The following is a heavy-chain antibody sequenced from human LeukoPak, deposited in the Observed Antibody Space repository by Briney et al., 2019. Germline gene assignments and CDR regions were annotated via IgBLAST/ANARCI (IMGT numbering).Heavy chain of an antibody. CDR1: GFTFNRHS. Sequence: GGSLRLSCAASGFTFNRHSMSWVRQAPGKGLEWVSGISGSGGSTYYADSVEGRFTISRDNSKNTLYLQMTSLRAEDTAVYYCAKSPHYSGSYSDYWGQGTLVTVSS. CDR3: AKSPHYSGSYSDY. V-gene: IGHV3-23*01. D-gene: IGHD1-26*01. CDR2: ISGSGGST. J-gene: IGHJ4*02.